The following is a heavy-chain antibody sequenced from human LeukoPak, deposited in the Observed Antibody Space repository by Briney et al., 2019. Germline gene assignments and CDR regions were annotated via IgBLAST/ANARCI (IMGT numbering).Heavy chain of an antibody. V-gene: IGHV4-34*01. Sequence: SETLSLTCAVYGGSFSGYYWSWIRQPPGQGLEWIGEINHIGSTKYNPSLKSQVTISVDTSKNEFSLKLSSVTAADTAVYYCARRGYSYGRDYYYYYYMDVWGKGTTVTISS. D-gene: IGHD5-18*01. J-gene: IGHJ6*03. CDR1: GGSFSGYY. CDR2: INHIGST. CDR3: ARRGYSYGRDYYYYYYMDV.